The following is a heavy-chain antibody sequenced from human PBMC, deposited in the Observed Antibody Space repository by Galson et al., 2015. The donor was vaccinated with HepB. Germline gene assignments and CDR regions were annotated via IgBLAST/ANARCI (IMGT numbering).Heavy chain of an antibody. D-gene: IGHD6-13*01. V-gene: IGHV1-46*04. CDR1: GYTFTSYY. CDR2: INPSGGST. J-gene: IGHJ5*02. CDR3: ARAIKRRYRSGYSKTHRFDP. Sequence: SVKVSCKASGYTFTSYYMHWVRQAPGQGLEWMGIINPSGGSTSYAQKLQGRVTMTRDTSTSTVYMELSSLRSEDTAVYYCARAIKRRYRSGYSKTHRFDPWGQGTLVTVSS.